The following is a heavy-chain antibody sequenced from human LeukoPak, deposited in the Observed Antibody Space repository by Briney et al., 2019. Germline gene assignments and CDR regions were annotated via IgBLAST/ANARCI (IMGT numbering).Heavy chain of an antibody. CDR2: IKQDGSEK. V-gene: IGHV3-7*03. CDR1: GFTFSSYW. J-gene: IGHJ4*02. D-gene: IGHD2-21*02. Sequence: GGSLRLSCAASGFTFSSYWMSWVRQAPEKGLEWVANIKQDGSEKYYVDSVKGRFTISRDNAKNSLYLQMNSLRTEDTAFYYCAKDPSAYCGGDCFRADYWGQGTLVTVSS. CDR3: AKDPSAYCGGDCFRADY.